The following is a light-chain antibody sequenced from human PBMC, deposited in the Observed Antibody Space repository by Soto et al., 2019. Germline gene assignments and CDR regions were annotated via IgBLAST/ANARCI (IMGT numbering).Light chain of an antibody. CDR1: QSLIHSDGSTY. CDR2: EVS. CDR3: MQGTHWPWT. V-gene: IGKV2-30*02. Sequence: DVVMTQSPLSLPVTLGQPASISCRSSQSLIHSDGSTYLSWFQQRPGRSPRRLIYEVSDRDSGVPDRFSGSGLGTDFKLKISRVEAEDVGVYYCMQGTHWPWTFGQGTEVEIK. J-gene: IGKJ1*01.